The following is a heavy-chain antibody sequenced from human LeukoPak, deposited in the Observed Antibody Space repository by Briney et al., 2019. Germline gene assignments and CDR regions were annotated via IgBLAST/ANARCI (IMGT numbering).Heavy chain of an antibody. J-gene: IGHJ6*02. CDR2: VSASGGST. CDR3: AKYVSAKGPPYALDV. Sequence: GASLRLSCAASEFTFSNYAMQWVPQAPGNGPEWVSGVSASGGSTWYADTVKGLFTISRDTSKNTLNLQMNSLRAEDTAVYYCAKYVSAKGPPYALDVWGQGTTVTVSS. CDR1: EFTFSNYA. V-gene: IGHV3-23*01. D-gene: IGHD3-10*02.